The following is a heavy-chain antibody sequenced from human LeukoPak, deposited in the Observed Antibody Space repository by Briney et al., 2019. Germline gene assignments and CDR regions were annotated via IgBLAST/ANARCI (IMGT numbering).Heavy chain of an antibody. CDR2: IRYDGSDK. CDR1: GFTFSTYG. J-gene: IGHJ6*03. Sequence: GGSLRLSCAASGFTFSTYGMHWVRQAPGKGLEWVTFIRYDGSDKYYAESVKGRFTISRDNSKNTLFLQMNSLRAEDTAVFRCAKDKAAAGKIYFDVWRGGTTVTVSS. V-gene: IGHV3-30*02. D-gene: IGHD6-13*01. CDR3: AKDKAAAGKIYFDV.